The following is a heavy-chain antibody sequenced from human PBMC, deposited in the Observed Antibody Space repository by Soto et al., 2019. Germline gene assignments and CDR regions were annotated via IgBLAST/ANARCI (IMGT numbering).Heavy chain of an antibody. V-gene: IGHV3-9*01. Sequence: EVQLVESGGGLVQPGRSLRLSCTASGFSFDEYGMHWVRELPGKGLEWVSGISWNGGSIGYADSVKGRFSISRDNAKKSLYLQMNSLRPEDTALYYCAKSTGGTAKGMDVWGQGTTVTVSS. CDR1: GFSFDEYG. CDR2: ISWNGGSI. J-gene: IGHJ6*02. D-gene: IGHD2-8*02. CDR3: AKSTGGTAKGMDV.